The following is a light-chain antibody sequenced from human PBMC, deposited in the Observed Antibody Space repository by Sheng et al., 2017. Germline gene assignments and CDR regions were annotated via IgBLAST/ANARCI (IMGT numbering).Light chain of an antibody. CDR2: GAS. J-gene: IGKJ4*01. Sequence: AIRITQSPSSLSASTGDRVTITCLASQDISTYLAWYQQKPGKAPKLLIYGASTLQSGVPSRFSGSGSGTDFTLTISCLQSEDFATYYCQQHYSYPLTFGGGTNVEI. CDR3: QQHYSYPLT. CDR1: QDISTY. V-gene: IGKV1-8*01.